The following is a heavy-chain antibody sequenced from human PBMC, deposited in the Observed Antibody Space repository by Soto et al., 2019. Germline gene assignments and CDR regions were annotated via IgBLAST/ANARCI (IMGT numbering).Heavy chain of an antibody. D-gene: IGHD3-3*01. V-gene: IGHV3-21*01. CDR3: ARVWGEVLQFFGAFDM. J-gene: IGHJ3*02. Sequence: GGSLRLSCAASGFTFSSYSMNWVRQAPGKGLEWVSSISSSSSYIYYADSVKGRFTISRDNAKNSLYLQMNSLRAEDTAVYYCARVWGEVLQFFGAFDMWGQGKMVTVSS. CDR1: GFTFSSYS. CDR2: ISSSSSYI.